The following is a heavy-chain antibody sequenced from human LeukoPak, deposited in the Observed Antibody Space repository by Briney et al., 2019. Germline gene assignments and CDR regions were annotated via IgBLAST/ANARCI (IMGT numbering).Heavy chain of an antibody. CDR3: AKDAQIYVWGSYPGGAFDI. D-gene: IGHD3-16*02. CDR2: ISYDGSNK. Sequence: PGGSLRLSCAASGFTFSSYAMHWVRQAPGKGLEWVAVISYDGSNKYYADSVKGRFTISRDNSKNTLYLQMNSLRAEDTAVYYCAKDAQIYVWGSYPGGAFDIWGQGTMVTVSS. V-gene: IGHV3-30-3*01. CDR1: GFTFSSYA. J-gene: IGHJ3*02.